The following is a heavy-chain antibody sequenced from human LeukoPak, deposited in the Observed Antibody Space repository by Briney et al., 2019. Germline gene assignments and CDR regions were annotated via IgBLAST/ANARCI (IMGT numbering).Heavy chain of an antibody. J-gene: IGHJ6*03. CDR2: ISSSGSTI. Sequence: GGSLRLSCAASGFTFSSYEMNWVRQAPGKGLEWVSYISSSGSTIYYADSVKGRFTISRDNAKNSLYLQMNSLRAEDTAVYYCARARVGKLRGTYYYYYYMDVWGKGATVTISS. V-gene: IGHV3-48*03. CDR1: GFTFSSYE. CDR3: ARARVGKLRGTYYYYYYMDV. D-gene: IGHD1-1*01.